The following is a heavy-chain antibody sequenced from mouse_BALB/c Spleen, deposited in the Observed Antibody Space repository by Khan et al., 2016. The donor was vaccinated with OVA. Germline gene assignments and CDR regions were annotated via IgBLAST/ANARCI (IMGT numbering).Heavy chain of an antibody. CDR2: INTYTGEP. Sequence: QIQLVQSGPELKKPGETVKISCKASGYTFTNYGMNWVKQAPGKGLKWMGFINTYTGEPTYADDFKGRFAFSLETSASTAYLQINNLTNEDTSTYFCERVRYSGTRDYGGQGTSVTVSS. V-gene: IGHV9-3-1*01. J-gene: IGHJ4*01. D-gene: IGHD2-14*01. CDR3: ERVRYSGTRDY. CDR1: GYTFTNYG.